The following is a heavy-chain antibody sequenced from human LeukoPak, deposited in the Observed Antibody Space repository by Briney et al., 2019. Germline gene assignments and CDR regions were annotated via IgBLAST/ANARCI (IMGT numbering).Heavy chain of an antibody. CDR1: GGSFSGYY. Sequence: PSETLSLTCAVYGGSFSGYYWSWIRQPPGKGLEWIGEINHSGSTNYNPSLKSRVTISVDTPKNQFSLKLSSVTAADTAVYYCARLERSYDILTGYYPRWFDPWGQGTLVTVSS. D-gene: IGHD3-9*01. CDR3: ARLERSYDILTGYYPRWFDP. J-gene: IGHJ5*02. CDR2: INHSGST. V-gene: IGHV4-34*01.